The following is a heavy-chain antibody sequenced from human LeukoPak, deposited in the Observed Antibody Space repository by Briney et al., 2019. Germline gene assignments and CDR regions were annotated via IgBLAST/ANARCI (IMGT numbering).Heavy chain of an antibody. V-gene: IGHV3-33*01. J-gene: IGHJ4*02. CDR2: ISYDGSAK. Sequence: GGSLRLSCAASGFTFNHYGLHWVRQAPGKRLEWVAVISYDGSAKYYADSVKGRFDISRDDSKNTLDLQMNSLRADDTALYYCVRDVAPSGQYCFDYWGQGALVTVSS. D-gene: IGHD6-19*01. CDR3: VRDVAPSGQYCFDY. CDR1: GFTFNHYG.